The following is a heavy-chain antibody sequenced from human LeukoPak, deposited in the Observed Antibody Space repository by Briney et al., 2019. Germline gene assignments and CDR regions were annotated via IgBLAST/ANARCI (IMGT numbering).Heavy chain of an antibody. V-gene: IGHV3-7*01. J-gene: IGHJ4*02. CDR3: VRVRIRKRLVPYYFDY. CDR1: GFTFSSYW. D-gene: IGHD6-6*01. Sequence: GGSLRLSCAASGFTFSSYWMIWVRQAPGKGLEWVAKIKPDGSEKYYVDSVKGRFTISRDNAKNSLYLQMNSLRGEDTAVYYCVRVRIRKRLVPYYFDYWGQGTLVAVSS. CDR2: IKPDGSEK.